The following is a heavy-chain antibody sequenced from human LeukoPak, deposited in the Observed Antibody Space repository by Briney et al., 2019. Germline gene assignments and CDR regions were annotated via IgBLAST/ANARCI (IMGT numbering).Heavy chain of an antibody. CDR3: AKVTYYYDSGPNDY. D-gene: IGHD3-22*01. J-gene: IGHJ4*02. V-gene: IGHV3-53*01. CDR2: IYKNAIT. Sequence: GGSLRLSCAASGFTVSSNYMTWVRQAPGKGLEWVSVIYKNAITYYADSVKGRFTISRDNSKNTLYLQMNSLRAEDTAVYYCAKVTYYYDSGPNDYWGQGTLVTVSS. CDR1: GFTVSSNY.